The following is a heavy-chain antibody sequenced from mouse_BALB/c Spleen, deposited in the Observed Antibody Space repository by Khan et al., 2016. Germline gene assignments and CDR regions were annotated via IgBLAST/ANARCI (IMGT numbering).Heavy chain of an antibody. J-gene: IGHJ3*01. CDR3: VREYDGGFAY. CDR2: IRSKSKDYAT. CDR1: GLTLNTYA. V-gene: IGHV10-1*02. D-gene: IGHD2-14*01. Sequence: EVQLVESGGGLVQPKGSLKLSCAASGLTLNTYAMNWVRQAPGKGLEWVARIRSKSKDYATSYDESVKDRITISRDDSQNILYLEMNNLKTEDSAIYYCVREYDGGFAYWGQGTLVTVSP.